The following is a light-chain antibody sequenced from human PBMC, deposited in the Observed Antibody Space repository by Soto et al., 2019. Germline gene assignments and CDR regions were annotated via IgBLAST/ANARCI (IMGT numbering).Light chain of an antibody. CDR1: SSNIGSNY. CDR3: RTWESSLSAVV. CDR2: DNN. Sequence: QSVLTQPPSVSAAPGQKVTISCSGSSSNIGSNYVSWYQQLPGTAPKLLIYDNNKRTSGIPDRFSGSKSGTSATLGITGLQTGDEADYYCRTWESSLSAVVFGGGTQLTVL. J-gene: IGLJ2*01. V-gene: IGLV1-51*01.